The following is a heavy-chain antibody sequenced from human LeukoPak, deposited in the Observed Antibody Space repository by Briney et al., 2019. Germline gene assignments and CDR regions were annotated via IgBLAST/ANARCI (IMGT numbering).Heavy chain of an antibody. CDR2: ISESGSGT. Sequence: GGSLRLSCAVSGLTFSRYAMSWVRQAPGKGLEWVSAISESGSGTYYADSVKGRFTISRDNSKNTLYLQMNSLRAEDTAVYYCASGWLGGNFDYWGQGTLVTVSS. CDR1: GLTFSRYA. J-gene: IGHJ4*02. D-gene: IGHD6-19*01. CDR3: ASGWLGGNFDY. V-gene: IGHV3-23*01.